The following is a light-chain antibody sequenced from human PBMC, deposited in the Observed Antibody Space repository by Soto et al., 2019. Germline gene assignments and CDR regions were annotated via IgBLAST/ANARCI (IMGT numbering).Light chain of an antibody. CDR3: QHYGSSLWT. J-gene: IGKJ1*01. CDR2: GAS. CDR1: QSVSRTY. V-gene: IGKV3-20*01. Sequence: EIVLTQSPGFLSLSPGERATLSCRASQSVSRTYLAWYQQKPGQAPRLLIYGASTRATGIPDRFSGSGSGTDFTLTISRLEPEDFAVYFCQHYGSSLWTFGQGTKVEI.